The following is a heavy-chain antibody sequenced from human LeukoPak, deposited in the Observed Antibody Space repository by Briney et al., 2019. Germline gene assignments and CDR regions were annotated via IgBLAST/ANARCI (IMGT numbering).Heavy chain of an antibody. J-gene: IGHJ6*02. Sequence: GGSLRLSCAASGFTFSSYGMHWVRQAPGKGLEWVAVIWYDGSNKYYADSVKGRFTISRDNSKNTLYLQMNSLRAEDTAVYYCARDREGYCSSTSWSFFAGDGMDVWGQGTTVTVSS. CDR3: ARDREGYCSSTSWSFFAGDGMDV. D-gene: IGHD2-2*01. V-gene: IGHV3-33*01. CDR2: IWYDGSNK. CDR1: GFTFSSYG.